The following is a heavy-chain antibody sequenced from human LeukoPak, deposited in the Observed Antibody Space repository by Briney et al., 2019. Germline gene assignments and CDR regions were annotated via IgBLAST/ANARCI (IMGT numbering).Heavy chain of an antibody. CDR2: ISHNGST. V-gene: IGHV4-34*01. Sequence: SETLSLTCAVYGGSFTTFFWSWIRQSPEKVLEWIGEISHNGSTSYSPSFRSRVTISVDTSKNQFSLNVKSVTSADTAVYYCARRRLRFHPGFDPWGQGTQVTVSS. CDR1: GGSFTTFF. CDR3: ARRRLRFHPGFDP. D-gene: IGHD3-3*01. J-gene: IGHJ5*02.